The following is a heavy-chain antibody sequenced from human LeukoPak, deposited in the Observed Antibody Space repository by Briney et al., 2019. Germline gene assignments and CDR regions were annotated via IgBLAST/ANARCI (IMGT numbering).Heavy chain of an antibody. CDR1: GFTFSSYW. CDR3: ARHSSSLVSNWFDP. Sequence: GGSLRLSCAASGFTFSSYWMSWVRQAPGKGLEWVANIKQDGSEKYYVDSVKGRFTISRDNSKNTLYLQMNSLRAEDTAVYYCARHSSSLVSNWFDPWGQGTLVTVSS. V-gene: IGHV3-7*03. J-gene: IGHJ5*02. CDR2: IKQDGSEK. D-gene: IGHD6-13*01.